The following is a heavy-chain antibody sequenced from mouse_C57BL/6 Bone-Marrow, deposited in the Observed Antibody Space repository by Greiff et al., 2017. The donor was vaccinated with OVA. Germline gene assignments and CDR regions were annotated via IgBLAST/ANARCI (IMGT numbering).Heavy chain of an antibody. Sequence: QVQLQQSGAELVRPGASVKLSCKASGYTFTDYSINWVKQRPGQGLEWIARFYPGSGNTYYNEKFKGKATLTAEKSSSTAYLQLSRLTSEDSAVFFCARRGQITTVVERYYIDYWGQGTTLTVSS. CDR2: FYPGSGNT. CDR1: GYTFTDYS. J-gene: IGHJ2*01. CDR3: ARRGQITTVVERYYIDY. D-gene: IGHD1-1*01. V-gene: IGHV1-76*01.